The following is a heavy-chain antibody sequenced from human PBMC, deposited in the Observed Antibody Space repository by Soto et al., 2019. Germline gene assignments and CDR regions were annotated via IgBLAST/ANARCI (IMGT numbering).Heavy chain of an antibody. V-gene: IGHV4-31*03. CDR2: IYYSGST. CDR3: VRSGDYNNWFDP. D-gene: IGHD4-17*01. J-gene: IGHJ5*02. Sequence: LSLTCTVSGGSISGGGYYWSWIHQHPGKGLEWNRYIYYSGSTYYNPSITNRVTISVDTSKNQFSLKLDSVTAADTAVYYCVRSGDYNNWFDPWGQGTLVTVSS. CDR1: GGSISGGGYY.